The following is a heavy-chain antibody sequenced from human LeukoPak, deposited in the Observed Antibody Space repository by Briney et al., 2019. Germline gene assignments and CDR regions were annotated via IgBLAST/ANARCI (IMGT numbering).Heavy chain of an antibody. V-gene: IGHV3-43D*03. J-gene: IGHJ6*02. CDR3: AKDMAGDYGYYYYGMDV. CDR1: GFTFDDYA. D-gene: IGHD4-17*01. CDR2: ISWDGGST. Sequence: GGSLRLSCAASGFTFDDYAMHWVRQAPGKGLEGVSLISWDGGSTYYADSVKGRFTISRDNSKNSLYLQMNSLRAEDTALYYCAKDMAGDYGYYYYGMDVWGQGTTVTVSS.